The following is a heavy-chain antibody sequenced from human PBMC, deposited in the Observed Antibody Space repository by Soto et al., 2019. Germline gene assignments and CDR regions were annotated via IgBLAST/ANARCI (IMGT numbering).Heavy chain of an antibody. Sequence: SETLSLTCAFYCLSFTGYYWTWIRQPPGTGLEWIGEINHSGSTNYNPSLKSRVTISVDTSKNQFSLKLTSVTAADTAVYYCARDASLTVDDFDMWGQGTMVT. CDR3: ARDASLTVDDFDM. CDR1: CLSFTGYY. V-gene: IGHV4-34*01. CDR2: INHSGST. D-gene: IGHD2-2*01. J-gene: IGHJ3*02.